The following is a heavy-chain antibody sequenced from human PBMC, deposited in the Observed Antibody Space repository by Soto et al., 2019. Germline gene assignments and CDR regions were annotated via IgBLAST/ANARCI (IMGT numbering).Heavy chain of an antibody. CDR1: VYPITSDYY. V-gene: IGHV4-38-2*01. CDR2: IYSGST. CDR3: AKKGYYPSGKINLFDS. J-gene: IGHJ4*02. D-gene: IGHD3-10*01. Sequence: AAETLSLTCAVSVYPITSDYYLGWIRQPPGKGLEWIGSIYSGSTYYNPSLKSRVTISVDTSKNQFSLRLTSVTAADTAMYYCAKKGYYPSGKINLFDSWGQGTMVTVSS.